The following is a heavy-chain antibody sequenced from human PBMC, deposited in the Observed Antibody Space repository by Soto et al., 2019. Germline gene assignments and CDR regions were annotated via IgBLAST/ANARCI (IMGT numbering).Heavy chain of an antibody. CDR1: GFTFSSYA. J-gene: IGHJ5*02. V-gene: IGHV3-23*01. CDR3: AKEHYYGSGSPLRFDP. CDR2: ISGSGGST. D-gene: IGHD3-10*01. Sequence: PGGSLRLSCAASGFTFSSYAMSWVRQAPGKGLEWVSAISGSGGSTYYADSVKGRFTISRDNSKNTLYLQMNSLRAEDTAVYYYAKEHYYGSGSPLRFDPWGQGTLVTVSS.